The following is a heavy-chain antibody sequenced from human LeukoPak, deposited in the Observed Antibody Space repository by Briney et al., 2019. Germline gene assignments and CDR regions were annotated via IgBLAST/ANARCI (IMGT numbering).Heavy chain of an antibody. Sequence: PGGSLRLSCAASGFTFSSYAMSWVRQAPGKGLEWVSAISGSGGSTYYADSVKGRFTISRDNSKNTLSLQMSSLRAEDTAVYYCAKDQSYSSGWYDYWGQGTLVTVSS. D-gene: IGHD6-19*01. V-gene: IGHV3-23*01. CDR2: ISGSGGST. J-gene: IGHJ4*02. CDR3: AKDQSYSSGWYDY. CDR1: GFTFSSYA.